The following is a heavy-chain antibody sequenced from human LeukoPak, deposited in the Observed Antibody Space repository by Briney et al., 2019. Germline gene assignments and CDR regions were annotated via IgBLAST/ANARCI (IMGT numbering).Heavy chain of an antibody. V-gene: IGHV1-2*02. CDR1: GYTFTGYY. CDR3: ARSSIIAAAGPYYFDY. Sequence: ASVKVSCKASGYTFTGYYMHWVRQAPGQGLEWMGWINPNSGGTNYAQKFQGRVTMTRDTSISTAYMELGRLRSDDTAVYYCARSSIIAAAGPYYFDYWGQGTLVTVSS. J-gene: IGHJ4*02. D-gene: IGHD6-13*01. CDR2: INPNSGGT.